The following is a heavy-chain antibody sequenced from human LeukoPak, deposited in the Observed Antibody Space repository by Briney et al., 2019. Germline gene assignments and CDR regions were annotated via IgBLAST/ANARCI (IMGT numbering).Heavy chain of an antibody. J-gene: IGHJ3*02. V-gene: IGHV5-51*01. CDR3: ARLGPPWSRGLLWAFDI. Sequence: GESLKISCKGSGFSFSSYWIAWVRQMPGKGLEWMGIIYPGDSDTRYSPSFQGQVTISADKSISTAYLQWSSLKASDTAMYYCARLGPPWSRGLLWAFDIWGQGTMVTVSS. CDR2: IYPGDSDT. CDR1: GFSFSSYW. D-gene: IGHD3-10*01.